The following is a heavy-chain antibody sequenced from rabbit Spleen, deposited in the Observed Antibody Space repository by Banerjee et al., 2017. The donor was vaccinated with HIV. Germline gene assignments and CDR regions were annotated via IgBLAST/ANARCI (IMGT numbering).Heavy chain of an antibody. J-gene: IGHJ4*01. V-gene: IGHV1S45*01. CDR2: IDPIFANT. CDR1: GFDFSSYG. Sequence: QDQLVESGGGLVQPGGSLKLSCKASGFDFSSYGMSWVRQAPGKGLEWIGYIDPIFANTYYANWPKGRFTISKTSSTTVTLQMTSLSAADTATYFCTRDFDFWGQGTLVTVS. CDR3: TRDFDF.